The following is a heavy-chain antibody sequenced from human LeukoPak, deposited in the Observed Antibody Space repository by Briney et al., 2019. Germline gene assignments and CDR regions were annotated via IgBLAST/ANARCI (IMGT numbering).Heavy chain of an antibody. Sequence: ASVKVSCKASGYTFTSYGISWVRQAPGQGLEWMGIINPSGGSTSYAQKFQGRVTMTRGTSTSTVYMELSSLRSEDTAVYYCARVATMIVVVNYFDYWGQGTLVTVSS. CDR1: GYTFTSYG. CDR3: ARVATMIVVVNYFDY. D-gene: IGHD3-22*01. J-gene: IGHJ4*02. V-gene: IGHV1-46*01. CDR2: INPSGGST.